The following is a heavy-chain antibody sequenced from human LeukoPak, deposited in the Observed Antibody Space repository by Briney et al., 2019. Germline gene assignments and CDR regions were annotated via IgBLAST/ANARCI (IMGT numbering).Heavy chain of an antibody. Sequence: NPSGTLSLTCAVSGGSISSSNWWSWVRQPPEKGLEWIGYIVNSGSTTYNPSLKSRVTISIDTSKKQFSLKLSSVTAADTAVYFCVSQSPGSSVTSWGQGTLVTVSS. V-gene: IGHV4-4*02. CDR2: IVNSGST. J-gene: IGHJ5*02. CDR3: VSQSPGSSVTS. D-gene: IGHD6-13*01. CDR1: GGSISSSNW.